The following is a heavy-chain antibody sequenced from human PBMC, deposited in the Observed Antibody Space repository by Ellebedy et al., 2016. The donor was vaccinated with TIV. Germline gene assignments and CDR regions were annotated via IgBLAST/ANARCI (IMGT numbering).Heavy chain of an antibody. CDR3: AKGGVLEWFGEFPQANFDY. CDR1: GFTFTGYA. V-gene: IGHV3-23*01. CDR2: VSGSGGST. D-gene: IGHD3-10*01. Sequence: GESLKISXAASGFTFTGYAMSWVRQAPGKGLEWVSTVSGSGGSTYYADSVKGRFTISRDNSKNTLYLQLNSLRADDTAVYYCAKGGVLEWFGEFPQANFDYWGQGTLVTVSS. J-gene: IGHJ4*02.